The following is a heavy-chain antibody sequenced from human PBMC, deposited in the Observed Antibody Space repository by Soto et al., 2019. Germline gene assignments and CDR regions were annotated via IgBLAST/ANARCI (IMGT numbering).Heavy chain of an antibody. D-gene: IGHD1-26*01. CDR3: AKGGSGSLRFDP. Sequence: TFSSYAMSWVRQAPGKGLEWVSAISGSGGSTYYADSVEGRFTISRDNSKNTLYLQVNSLRAEDTAVYYCAKGGSGSLRFDPWGQGTLVTVSS. CDR1: TFSSYA. J-gene: IGHJ5*02. V-gene: IGHV3-23*01. CDR2: ISGSGGST.